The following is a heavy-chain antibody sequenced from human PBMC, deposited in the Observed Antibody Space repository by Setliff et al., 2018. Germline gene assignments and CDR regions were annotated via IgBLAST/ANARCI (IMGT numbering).Heavy chain of an antibody. D-gene: IGHD3-22*01. CDR1: GGTFSSYG. J-gene: IGHJ6*03. CDR3: VREGVDSRSSTDYRYYMDV. V-gene: IGHV1-69*05. CDR2: TIPVFGTT. Sequence: SVKVSCKASGGTFSSYGISWVRQAPGQGLEWMGGTIPVFGTTDYAQKFQGRVTIMTDESTSTAYMELSSLTSEDTAVYYCVREGVDSRSSTDYRYYMDVWGKGTTVTVS.